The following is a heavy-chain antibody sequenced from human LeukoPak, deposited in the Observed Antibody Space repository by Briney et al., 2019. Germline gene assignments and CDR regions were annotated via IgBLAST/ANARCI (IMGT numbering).Heavy chain of an antibody. V-gene: IGHV3-48*03. CDR3: ARNPHRYYYYMDV. J-gene: IGHJ6*03. CDR2: IRSSGSTI. Sequence: PGGSLRLSCAASGFTFSSYEMNWVRQAPGKGLEWVSYIRSSGSTIYYADSVKGRFTISRDNAKNSLYLQMNSLRAEDTAVYYCARNPHRYYYYMDVWGKGTTVTISS. CDR1: GFTFSSYE.